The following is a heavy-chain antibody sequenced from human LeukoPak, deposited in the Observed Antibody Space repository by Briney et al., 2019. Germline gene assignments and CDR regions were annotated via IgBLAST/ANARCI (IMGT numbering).Heavy chain of an antibody. D-gene: IGHD4-17*01. Sequence: PGRSLRLSCAASGFTFSSYGMRWVRQAPGKGLEWVAVIWYDGSNKYYADSVKGRFTISRDNSKNTLYLQMNSLRAEDTAVYYCARDGGTYDYGDYALLDYWGQGTLVTVSS. V-gene: IGHV3-33*01. J-gene: IGHJ4*02. CDR3: ARDGGTYDYGDYALLDY. CDR1: GFTFSSYG. CDR2: IWYDGSNK.